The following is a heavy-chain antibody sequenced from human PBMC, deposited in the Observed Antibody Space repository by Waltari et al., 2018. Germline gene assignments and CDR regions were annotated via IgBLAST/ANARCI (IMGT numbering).Heavy chain of an antibody. Sequence: QLQLQESGPGLVQPSEPLSPTCSVPGGSLSSPSYHWGWLRQPPGKGLEWIGSFSYNGNTYYNPSLKSRVTISVYTSKNQFSLQLTSVTAADTAMYYCARPGRVGGGSLMGLDYWGQGTLVTVSS. CDR1: GGSLSSPSYH. V-gene: IGHV4-39*01. CDR3: ARPGRVGGGSLMGLDY. CDR2: FSYNGNT. J-gene: IGHJ4*02. D-gene: IGHD2-15*01.